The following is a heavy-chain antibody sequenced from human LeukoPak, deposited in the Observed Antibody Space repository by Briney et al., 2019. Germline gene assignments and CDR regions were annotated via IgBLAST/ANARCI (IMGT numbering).Heavy chain of an antibody. J-gene: IGHJ4*02. CDR1: GGSISSSSYY. CDR2: IYYSGST. CDR3: AKDQRISGSYYGGLYLDF. V-gene: IGHV4-39*02. D-gene: IGHD1-26*01. Sequence: PSETLSLTCTVSGGSISSSSYYWGWIRQPPGKGLEWIGSIYYSGSTYYNPSLKSRVTISVDTSKNQFSLKLSSVTAADTALYYCAKDQRISGSYYGGLYLDFWGQGTLVTVSS.